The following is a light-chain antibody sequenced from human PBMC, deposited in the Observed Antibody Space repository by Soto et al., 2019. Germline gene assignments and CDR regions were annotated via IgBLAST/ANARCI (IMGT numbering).Light chain of an antibody. CDR2: KVS. CDR1: QSLVYSDGTTF. J-gene: IGKJ1*01. V-gene: IGKV2-30*01. Sequence: DVVMTQSPLSLPVTLGQPASISCRSSQSLVYSDGTTFLNRFQQRPGQPPRRLIYKVSNRDSGVPDRFSGSGSGTDFTLKISRVEAEDVGVYYCMQGTHWPWTFGQGTKVEIK. CDR3: MQGTHWPWT.